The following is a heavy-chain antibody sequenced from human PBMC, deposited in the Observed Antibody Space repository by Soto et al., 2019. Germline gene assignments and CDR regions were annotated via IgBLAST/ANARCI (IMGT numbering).Heavy chain of an antibody. V-gene: IGHV3-23*01. D-gene: IGHD1-7*01. CDR1: GFTFSSYA. CDR3: AQRSFSITGTTLVRWFDP. Sequence: SLSCAASGFTFSSYAMSWVRQAPGKGLEWGSAISGSGGSTYYADSVKGRFTISRDNSKNTLYLQMNSLRAEDTAVYYCAQRSFSITGTTLVRWFDPWGQGTLVPVSS. CDR2: ISGSGGST. J-gene: IGHJ5*02.